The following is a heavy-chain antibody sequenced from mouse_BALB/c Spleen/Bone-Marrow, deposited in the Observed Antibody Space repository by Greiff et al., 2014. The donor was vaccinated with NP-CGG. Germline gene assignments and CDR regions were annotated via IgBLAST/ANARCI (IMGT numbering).Heavy chain of an antibody. D-gene: IGHD2-2*01. CDR3: ARNYGYGKSFAY. J-gene: IGHJ3*01. V-gene: IGHV14-3*02. CDR2: IDPANGNT. CDR1: GFNIKDTY. Sequence: EVQLQQSGAELVKPGASVKLSCTASGFNIKDTYMHWVKQRPEQGLEWIGRIDPANGNTKYDPKFQGKATMTADTSSNTAYLQLSGLTSEDTAVYYCARNYGYGKSFAYWGQGTLVTVSA.